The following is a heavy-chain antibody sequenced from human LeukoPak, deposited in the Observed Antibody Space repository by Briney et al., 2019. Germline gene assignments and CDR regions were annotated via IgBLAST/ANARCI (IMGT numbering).Heavy chain of an antibody. J-gene: IGHJ4*02. D-gene: IGHD6-19*01. CDR2: IYYSGST. V-gene: IGHV4-59*01. CDR3: AREIAVAGTFDY. CDR1: SGSISNYY. Sequence: SETLSLTCTVSSGSISNYYWSWIRQPPGKGLEWIGYIYYSGSTNYNPSLKSRVTISVDTSKNQFSLKLSSVTAADTAVYYCAREIAVAGTFDYWGQGTLVTVSS.